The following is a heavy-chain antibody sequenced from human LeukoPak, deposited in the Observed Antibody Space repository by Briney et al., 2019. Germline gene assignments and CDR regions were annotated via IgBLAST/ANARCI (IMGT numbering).Heavy chain of an antibody. CDR3: AKDRIEGYCSSTSCQGY. V-gene: IGHV3-23*01. J-gene: IGHJ4*02. Sequence: GGSLRLSCAASGFTFSSYAMSWVRQAPGKGLEWVSAISGSGGSTYYADSVKGRFTISRDNSKNTLYLQMNSLRAEDTAVYYCAKDRIEGYCSSTSCQGYWGQGTLVTVSS. CDR1: GFTFSSYA. D-gene: IGHD2-2*01. CDR2: ISGSGGST.